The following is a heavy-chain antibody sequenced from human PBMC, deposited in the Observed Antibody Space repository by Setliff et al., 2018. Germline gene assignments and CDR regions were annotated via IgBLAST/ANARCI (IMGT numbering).Heavy chain of an antibody. J-gene: IGHJ6*03. Sequence: GGSLRLSCAASGFTVSSNYTTWVRQAPGKGLEWVSLIYSDGSAYYADSVKGRFTISRDNSENTLYLQMNSLRAEDTAVYYCARDREVVGSTRGTYYHYYHMDVWGKGTTVTVSS. CDR2: IYSDGSA. CDR3: ARDREVVGSTRGTYYHYYHMDV. D-gene: IGHD1-26*01. V-gene: IGHV3-66*02. CDR1: GFTVSSNY.